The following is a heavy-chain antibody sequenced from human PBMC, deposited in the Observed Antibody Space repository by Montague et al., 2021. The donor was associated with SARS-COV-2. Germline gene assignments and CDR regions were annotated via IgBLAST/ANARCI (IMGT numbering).Heavy chain of an antibody. CDR2: ISSSGGGSTK. J-gene: IGHJ6*02. V-gene: IGHV3-48*03. CDR1: GFIFSSYE. D-gene: IGHD2-21*01. CDR3: AGDRGWDDWCGMDV. Sequence: SLRLSCAASGFIFSSYEMNWVRQAPGKGLEWISYISSSGGGSTKDYTDSVRVRFTIYRDNAKNSLYMQMNSLRVEDTAIYYCAGDRGWDDWCGMDVWGQGTTVTVSS.